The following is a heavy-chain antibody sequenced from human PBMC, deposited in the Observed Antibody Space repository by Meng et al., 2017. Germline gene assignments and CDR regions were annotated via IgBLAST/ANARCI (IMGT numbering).Heavy chain of an antibody. D-gene: IGHD5-18*01. CDR3: ARGSGYSYGFNWYFDL. J-gene: IGHJ2*01. CDR2: IYHSGST. Sequence: GRLREPGPGRVQPSGTLPLNGAVTGGSSSSRNWGSWVRQPPGKGLEWIGEIYHSGSTNYNPSLKSRVTISVDKSKNQFSLKLSSVTAADTAVYYCARGSGYSYGFNWYFDLWGRGTLVTVSS. CDR1: GGSSSSRNW. V-gene: IGHV4-4*02.